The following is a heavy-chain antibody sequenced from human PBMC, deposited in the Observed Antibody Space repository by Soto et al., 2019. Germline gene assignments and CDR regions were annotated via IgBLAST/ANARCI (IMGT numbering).Heavy chain of an antibody. D-gene: IGHD3-22*01. Sequence: PSETLSLTXTVSGGSISSSSYYWGWIRQPPAKGLEWIGSIYYSGSTYYNPSLKSRVTISVDTSKNQFSLKLSSVTAADTAVYYCARRATYYYDSSGYLYWYFDLWGRGTLVTVSS. V-gene: IGHV4-39*01. J-gene: IGHJ2*01. CDR3: ARRATYYYDSSGYLYWYFDL. CDR2: IYYSGST. CDR1: GGSISSSSYY.